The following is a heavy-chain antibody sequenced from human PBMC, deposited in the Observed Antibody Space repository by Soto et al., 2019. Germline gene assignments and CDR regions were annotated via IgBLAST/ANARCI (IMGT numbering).Heavy chain of an antibody. CDR1: GYTFSNYG. D-gene: IGHD2-21*02. CDR2: ISAYNGKT. J-gene: IGHJ1*01. CDR3: AREANCGSDCYSPAEYSHH. V-gene: IGHV1-18*04. Sequence: QVQLVQSGAEVKKPGASVKVSCKASGYTFSNYGISWVRQAPRQGLEWMGWISAYNGKTYDAERLQGRVTMTTDTSTSTAYMELRSLRSDDTAVYYCAREANCGSDCYSPAEYSHHWGQGTLVTVSS.